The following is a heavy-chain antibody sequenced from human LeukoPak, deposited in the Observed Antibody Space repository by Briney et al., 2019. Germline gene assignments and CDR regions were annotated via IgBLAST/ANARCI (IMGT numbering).Heavy chain of an antibody. V-gene: IGHV3-33*06. J-gene: IGHJ4*02. CDR3: AKSGSYGYSYFDY. Sequence: PGGSLRLSCAASGFTFSSYGMHWVRQAPGKGLEWVAVIWYDGSNKYYADSAKGRFTISRDNSKNTLYLQMNSLRAEDTAVYYCAKSGSYGYSYFDYWGQGTLVTVSS. CDR2: IWYDGSNK. CDR1: GFTFSSYG. D-gene: IGHD5-18*01.